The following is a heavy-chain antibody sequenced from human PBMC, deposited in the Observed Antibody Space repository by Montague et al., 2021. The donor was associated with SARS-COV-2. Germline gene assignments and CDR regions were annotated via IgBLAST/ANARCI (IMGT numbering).Heavy chain of an antibody. J-gene: IGHJ4*02. Sequence: SETLSLTCTVSGDSVSSSDHYWGWIRQPRGKGLESLGIVYYSGXTXYXXXXKGRVTISIDASKNQFSLKLNSLTATDTAIYHCARRRLREDYFDFWGQGTLLTVSS. CDR2: VYYSGXT. D-gene: IGHD4-17*01. CDR3: ARRRLREDYFDF. V-gene: IGHV4-39*01. CDR1: GDSVSSSDHY.